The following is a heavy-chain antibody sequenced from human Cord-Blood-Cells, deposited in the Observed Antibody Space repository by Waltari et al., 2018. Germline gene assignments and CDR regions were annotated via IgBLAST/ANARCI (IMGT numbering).Heavy chain of an antibody. CDR3: ARDIGWGAARPDAFDI. D-gene: IGHD6-6*01. V-gene: IGHV1-46*01. Sequence: QVQLVQSGAEVKKPGASVKVSCTASGYTFTSYYMHWVRQAPGQGLEWMGTINPSGGSTSYAQKFQGRVTMTRDTSTSTVYMELSSLRSEDTAVYYCARDIGWGAARPDAFDIWGQGTMVTVSS. J-gene: IGHJ3*02. CDR2: INPSGGST. CDR1: GYTFTSYY.